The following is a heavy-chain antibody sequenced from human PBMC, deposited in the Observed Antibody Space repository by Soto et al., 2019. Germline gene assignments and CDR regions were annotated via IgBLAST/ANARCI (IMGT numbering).Heavy chain of an antibody. CDR1: GFTFSSYW. J-gene: IGHJ4*02. V-gene: IGHV3-74*01. Sequence: GGSLRLSCAASGFTFSSYWMHWVRQAPGKGLVWVSRINSDGSSTNYADSVKGRFTISRDNAKNTLFLQMNSLRAEDTAVYYCARATYTYSYGYLVYYFDYWGQGTLVTVS. CDR2: INSDGSST. CDR3: ARATYTYSYGYLVYYFDY. D-gene: IGHD5-18*01.